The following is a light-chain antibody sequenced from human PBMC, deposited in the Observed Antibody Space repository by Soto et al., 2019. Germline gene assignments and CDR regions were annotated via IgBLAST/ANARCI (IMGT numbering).Light chain of an antibody. Sequence: DIQMTQSPSTLSASVGDTVTITCWASQSITTWLAWYQQKPGKAPKLLIYKASNLESGVPPRFSGSGSGTEFTLTISSLQPDDFATYYCQQYNGTFGQGTKVDIK. J-gene: IGKJ1*01. V-gene: IGKV1-5*03. CDR1: QSITTW. CDR3: QQYNGT. CDR2: KAS.